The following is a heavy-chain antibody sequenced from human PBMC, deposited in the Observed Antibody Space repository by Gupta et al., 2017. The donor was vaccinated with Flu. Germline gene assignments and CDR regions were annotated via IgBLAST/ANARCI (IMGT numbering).Heavy chain of an antibody. CDR2: IYTSGST. V-gene: IGHV4-4*07. Sequence: QVQLPESGPGLVQPSEPPSLTCTASGGPISRYYWSWIRQHAGKGLEWIGRIYTSGSTNYNPALKRRVTMSVDTSKNQFSLKLSSVTAADTAVYYGARVGIAAAGIAYYFDYWGQGTLVPVSS. CDR3: ARVGIAAAGIAYYFDY. D-gene: IGHD6-13*01. CDR1: GGPISRYY. J-gene: IGHJ4*02.